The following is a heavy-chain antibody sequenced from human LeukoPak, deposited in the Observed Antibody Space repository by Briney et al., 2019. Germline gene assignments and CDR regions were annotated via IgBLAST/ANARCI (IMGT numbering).Heavy chain of an antibody. V-gene: IGHV3-23*01. Sequence: GGSLRLSCAASGFTFSSYAMSWVRQAPGKGLEWVSAISGSGGSTYYADSVKGRFTISRDNSKNTLYLQMNSLRAEDTAVYYCARDKRYDYGDSHFDYWGQGTLVTVSS. CDR1: GFTFSSYA. CDR3: ARDKRYDYGDSHFDY. CDR2: ISGSGGST. D-gene: IGHD4-17*01. J-gene: IGHJ4*02.